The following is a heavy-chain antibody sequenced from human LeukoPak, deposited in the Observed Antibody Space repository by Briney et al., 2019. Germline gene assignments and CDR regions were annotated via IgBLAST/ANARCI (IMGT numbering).Heavy chain of an antibody. CDR1: GFTFTTYS. CDR2: IHTSSDYV. D-gene: IGHD3-3*01. CDR3: TRKSAPFDL. Sequence: GGSLRLSCAASGFTFTTYSMNWVRQTPGLAPEWVSSIHTSSDYVYYADSVKGRFISSRDNAKNSLYLQMNSLRVEDTGVYYCTRKSAPFDLWGQGILVTVSS. V-gene: IGHV3-21*01. J-gene: IGHJ4*02.